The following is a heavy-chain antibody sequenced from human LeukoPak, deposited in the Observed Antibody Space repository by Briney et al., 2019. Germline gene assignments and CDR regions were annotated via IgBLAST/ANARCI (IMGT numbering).Heavy chain of an antibody. V-gene: IGHV1-69*13. D-gene: IGHD2/OR15-2a*01. CDR1: GVTFSSYA. CDR2: IIPIFGTA. CDR3: ARGGVIPYYYYMDV. Sequence: SVKVSCKASGVTFSSYAINWVRQAPGQGLEWMGGIIPIFGTANYAQKFQGRVTITADESTSTAYMELSRLLSGDTAVYYCARGGVIPYYYYMDVWGKGTTVTVSS. J-gene: IGHJ6*03.